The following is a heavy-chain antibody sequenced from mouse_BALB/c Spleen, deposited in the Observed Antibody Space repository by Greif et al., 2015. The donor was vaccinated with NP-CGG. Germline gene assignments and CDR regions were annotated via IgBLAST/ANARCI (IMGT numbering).Heavy chain of an antibody. D-gene: IGHD2-14*01. V-gene: IGHV5-9-2*01. J-gene: IGHJ4*01. Sequence: DVKLVESGGGLVKPGGSLKLSCAASGFTFSSYGMSWVRQTPEKRLEWVATISGGGSYTYYPDSVKGRFTISRDNAKNNLYLQMSSLRSEDTALYYCARHERYGGGYYAMDYWGQGTSVTVPS. CDR2: ISGGGSYT. CDR1: GFTFSSYG. CDR3: ARHERYGGGYYAMDY.